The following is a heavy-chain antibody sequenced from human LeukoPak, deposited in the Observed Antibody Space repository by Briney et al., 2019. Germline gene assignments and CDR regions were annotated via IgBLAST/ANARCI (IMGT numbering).Heavy chain of an antibody. CDR3: ARDLGNWNDRWFDP. Sequence: ASVKVSCTASGYTFTSYAMHWVRQAPGQRLEWMGWINAGNGNTKYSQKFQGRVTITRDTSASTAYMELSSLRSEDTAVYYCARDLGNWNDRWFDPWGQGTLVTVSS. D-gene: IGHD1-20*01. V-gene: IGHV1-3*01. CDR2: INAGNGNT. CDR1: GYTFTSYA. J-gene: IGHJ5*02.